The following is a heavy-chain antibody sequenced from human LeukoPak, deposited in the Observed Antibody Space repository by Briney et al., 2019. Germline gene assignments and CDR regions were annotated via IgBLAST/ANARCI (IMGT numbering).Heavy chain of an antibody. CDR1: GFTFSSYS. V-gene: IGHV3-21*01. J-gene: IGHJ4*02. CDR3: ARAKSYGDLYYFDY. D-gene: IGHD4-17*01. CDR2: ISSSSSYI. Sequence: GGSLRLSCAASGFTFSSYSMNWVRQAPGKGLEWVSSISSSSSYIYYADSVKGRFTISRGNAKNSLYLQMNSLRAEDTAVYYCARAKSYGDLYYFDYWGQGTLVTVSS.